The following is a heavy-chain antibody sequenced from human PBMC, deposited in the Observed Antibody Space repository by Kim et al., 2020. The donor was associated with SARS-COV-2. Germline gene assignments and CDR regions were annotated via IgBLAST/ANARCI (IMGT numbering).Heavy chain of an antibody. V-gene: IGHV1-3*01. CDR3: ARDLFHSGFDY. J-gene: IGHJ4*02. Sequence: NIQYAQKFRGRVTITSDTAASPAYMELNSLTSEDTAVYYCARDLFHSGFDYWGQGTLVTVAS. D-gene: IGHD2-21*01. CDR2: NI.